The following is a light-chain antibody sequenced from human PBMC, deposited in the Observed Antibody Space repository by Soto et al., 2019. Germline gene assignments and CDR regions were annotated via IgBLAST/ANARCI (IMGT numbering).Light chain of an antibody. CDR1: QDISTD. CDR2: LAS. J-gene: IGKJ1*01. Sequence: DIQLTQSPSFLSASVGDRVTITCRASQDISTDLAWYQHTPGRAPNLLVFLASTLQSGVPSRFSGSGSGTEFTLTINSLQPEDFATYYCQHLHSYGWTFGQGTKV. CDR3: QHLHSYGWT. V-gene: IGKV1-9*01.